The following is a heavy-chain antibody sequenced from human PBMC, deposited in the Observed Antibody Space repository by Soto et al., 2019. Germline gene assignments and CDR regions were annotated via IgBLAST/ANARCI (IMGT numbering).Heavy chain of an antibody. J-gene: IGHJ6*02. CDR1: GGSFSGYY. CDR2: INHSGST. CDR3: ARGPRYYGMDV. V-gene: IGHV4-34*01. Sequence: PSETLSLTCAAYGGSFSGYYWSWIRQPPGKGLEWIGEINHSGSTNYNPSLKSRVTIPVDTSKNQFSLKLSSVAAADTAVYYCARGPRYYGMDVWGQGTTVTVSS.